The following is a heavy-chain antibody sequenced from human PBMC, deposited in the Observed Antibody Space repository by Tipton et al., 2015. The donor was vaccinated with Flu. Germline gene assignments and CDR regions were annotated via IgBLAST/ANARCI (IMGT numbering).Heavy chain of an antibody. J-gene: IGHJ6*02. CDR2: IYYNGST. Sequence: TLSLTCTVSDASISSYYWSWIRQPPGRGLELIGCIYYNGSTNYNPSLKSRVTISVDTSKNQFSLKLTSVTAADTAVYYCARSRFPYCYYGMDVWGQGTTVTVSS. D-gene: IGHD3-16*01. CDR3: ARSRFPYCYYGMDV. CDR1: DASISSYY. V-gene: IGHV4-59*07.